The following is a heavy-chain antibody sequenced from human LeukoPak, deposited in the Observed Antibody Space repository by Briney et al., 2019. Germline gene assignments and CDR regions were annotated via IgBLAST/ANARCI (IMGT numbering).Heavy chain of an antibody. J-gene: IGHJ5*02. CDR2: IYYSGST. CDR3: ANYASGTYRFDP. V-gene: IGHV4-31*02. Sequence: SETXSXTXTXXGGXIXSGGYYWSWIRQHPGKGLXWIGYIYYSGSTYYNPSLKSRVTISVDTSKNQFSLKLSSVTAADTAVYYCANYASGTYRFDPWGQGTLVTVSS. D-gene: IGHD3-10*01. CDR1: GGXIXSGGYY.